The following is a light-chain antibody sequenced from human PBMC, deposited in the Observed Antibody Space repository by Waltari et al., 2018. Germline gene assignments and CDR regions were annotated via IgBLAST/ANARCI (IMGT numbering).Light chain of an antibody. J-gene: IGLJ2*01. Sequence: YQQKPGQAPVLVCYGKNNRPAGIPDRFSGSSSGNTSSLTITGAQAEDEADYYCNSRDSSGRHVVFGGGTKLTVL. V-gene: IGLV3-19*01. CDR3: NSRDSSGRHVV. CDR2: GKN.